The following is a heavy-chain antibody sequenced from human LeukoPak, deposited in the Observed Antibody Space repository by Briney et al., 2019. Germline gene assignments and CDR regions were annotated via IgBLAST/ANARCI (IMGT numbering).Heavy chain of an antibody. D-gene: IGHD5-24*01. CDR2: ISHDGTDT. CDR3: SRDVNFLFFDV. J-gene: IGHJ2*01. CDR1: GFSFSSYV. V-gene: IGHV3-74*01. Sequence: GGPLRLSCAASGFSFSSYVMHWARQAPGKGLTWVSRISHDGTDTNLADSVRGRFTISRDNARNTLYLQMNSLRDDDTAVYYCSRDVNFLFFDVWGRGTPVTVSS.